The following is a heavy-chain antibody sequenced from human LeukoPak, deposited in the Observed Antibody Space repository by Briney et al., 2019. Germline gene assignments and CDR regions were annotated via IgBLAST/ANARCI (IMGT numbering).Heavy chain of an antibody. Sequence: HPGGSLRLSCAASGFTFSSYSMNWVRQAPGKGLEWVSYISSSSSTIYYADSVKGRFTISRDNAKNSLYLQMNSLRAEDTAVYYCAKRSSVIYAFDIWGQGTMVTASS. V-gene: IGHV3-48*01. D-gene: IGHD2-21*01. CDR3: AKRSSVIYAFDI. J-gene: IGHJ3*02. CDR1: GFTFSSYS. CDR2: ISSSSSTI.